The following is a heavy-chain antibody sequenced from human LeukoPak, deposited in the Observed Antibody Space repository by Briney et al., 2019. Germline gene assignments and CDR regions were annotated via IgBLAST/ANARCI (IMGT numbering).Heavy chain of an antibody. CDR1: GFTFSSYA. CDR2: ISGSGGST. Sequence: GGSLRLSCAASGFTFSSYAMSWVRQAPGMGLEWVSAISGSGGSTYYADSVKGRFTISGDNSKNTLYLQMNSLRAEDTAVYYCAKYERGGWYNWFDPWGQGTLVTVSS. J-gene: IGHJ5*02. V-gene: IGHV3-23*01. CDR3: AKYERGGWYNWFDP. D-gene: IGHD6-19*01.